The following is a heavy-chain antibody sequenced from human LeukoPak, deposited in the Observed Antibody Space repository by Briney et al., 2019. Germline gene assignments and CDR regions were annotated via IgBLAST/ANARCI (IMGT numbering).Heavy chain of an antibody. CDR2: INPNRGGT. D-gene: IGHD5-12*01. CDR3: ARDRAVATIGGIDY. V-gene: IGHV1-2*02. Sequence: ASVKVSCKASGYTFTNYGISWVRQAPGQGLEGMGWINPNRGGTSYAQKFQGRVTMTRDTSIRTAYMELSSLRSDDTAVYYCARDRAVATIGGIDYWGQGTLVTVSS. CDR1: GYTFTNYG. J-gene: IGHJ4*02.